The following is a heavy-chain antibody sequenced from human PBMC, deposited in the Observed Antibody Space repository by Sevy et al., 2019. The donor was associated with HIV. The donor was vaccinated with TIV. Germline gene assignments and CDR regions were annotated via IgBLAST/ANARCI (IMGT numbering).Heavy chain of an antibody. V-gene: IGHV3-48*02. CDR2: ISSSSSTI. D-gene: IGHD3-3*01. CDR1: GFTFSSYS. J-gene: IGHJ3*02. Sequence: GGSLRLSCAASGFTFSSYSMNWVHQAPGKGLEWVSYISSSSSTIYYADSVKGRFTISRDNAKNSLYLQMNSLRDEDTAVYYCARDLVLEWFPPDGSAFDIWGQGTMVTVSS. CDR3: ARDLVLEWFPPDGSAFDI.